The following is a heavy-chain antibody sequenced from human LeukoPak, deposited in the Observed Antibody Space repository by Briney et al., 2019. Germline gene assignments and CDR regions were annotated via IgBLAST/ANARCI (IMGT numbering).Heavy chain of an antibody. CDR2: INPNSGGT. CDR1: GYTFTGYY. V-gene: IGHV1-2*02. Sequence: ASVKVSCKASGYTFTGYYMHWVRQAPGQGLEWMGWINPNSGGTNYAQKFQGRVTMTRDTSINTAYMEPSRLRSDDTAVYYCAKTPPVSPYYFDYWGQGTLVTVSS. CDR3: AKTPPVSPYYFDY. J-gene: IGHJ4*02. D-gene: IGHD3-16*01.